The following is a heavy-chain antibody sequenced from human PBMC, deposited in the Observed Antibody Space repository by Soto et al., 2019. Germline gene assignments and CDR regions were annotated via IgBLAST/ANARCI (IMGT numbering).Heavy chain of an antibody. Sequence: GESLKISCKGFGYRFTSYWIGWVRQMPGKGLEYMGIIYPGDFDTRYSPSFQGQVTISVDNSISTAYLQWSSLKASDTAMYYCVRRAEGRPGDGYYYVALDVRGQGTTVAVSS. V-gene: IGHV5-51*01. CDR2: IYPGDFDT. CDR3: VRRAEGRPGDGYYYVALDV. D-gene: IGHD6-6*01. CDR1: GYRFTSYW. J-gene: IGHJ6*02.